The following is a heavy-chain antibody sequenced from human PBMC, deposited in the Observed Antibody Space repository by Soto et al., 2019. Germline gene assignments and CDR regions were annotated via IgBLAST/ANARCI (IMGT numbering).Heavy chain of an antibody. D-gene: IGHD3-10*01. Sequence: GPEVKKPGASVRVSCMTSGYAFTSYGVNWVRQAPGQGLEWMGWIAPHSGRTTYLPKFQGGVTITADAATNTAYMELGSLSSDDTGIYFCARAATGSYHSAYWGQGTVVTVSS. CDR2: IAPHSGRT. J-gene: IGHJ4*02. CDR1: GYAFTSYG. V-gene: IGHV1-18*04. CDR3: ARAATGSYHSAY.